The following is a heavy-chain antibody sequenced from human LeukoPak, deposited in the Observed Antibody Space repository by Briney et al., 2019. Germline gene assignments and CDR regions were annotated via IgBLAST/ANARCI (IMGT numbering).Heavy chain of an antibody. D-gene: IGHD3-10*01. Sequence: PSETLSLTFTVSGGSISSSSYYWGWIRQPPGKGLEWIGSIYYSGSTYYNPSLKSRVTISVDTSKNQFSLKLSSVTAADTAVYYCARGHYYGSGSYSMADYWGQGTLVTVSS. CDR1: GGSISSSSYY. CDR3: ARGHYYGSGSYSMADY. J-gene: IGHJ4*02. V-gene: IGHV4-39*07. CDR2: IYYSGST.